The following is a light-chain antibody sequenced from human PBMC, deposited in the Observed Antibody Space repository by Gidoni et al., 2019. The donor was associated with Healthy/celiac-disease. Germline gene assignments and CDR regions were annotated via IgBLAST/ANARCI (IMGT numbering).Light chain of an antibody. CDR2: QDS. V-gene: IGLV3-1*01. J-gene: IGLJ2*01. CDR1: KLGDKY. CDR3: QAWDGRVV. Sequence: SYELTQPPSVSVSPGQTASITCSGDKLGDKYACWYQQKPGQSPVLVISQDSKRPSGIPERFSGSNSGNTATLTISGTQAMDEADYYCQAWDGRVVFGGGTKLTVL.